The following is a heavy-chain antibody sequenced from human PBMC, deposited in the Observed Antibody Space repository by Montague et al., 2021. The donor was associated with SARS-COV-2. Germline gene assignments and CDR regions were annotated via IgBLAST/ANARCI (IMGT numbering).Heavy chain of an antibody. CDR1: GDSITNHY. V-gene: IGHV4-4*07. CDR2: MHFTGKT. Sequence: SETLSLTCSVSGDSITNHYWSWIRQPAGKGLEWIGRMHFTGKTNFSPFFSSRLTMSADTSKNQISLKLTSATAADTAIYFCARGRFDFGAGRQGTIDFWGQGTLVTVSS. J-gene: IGHJ4*02. D-gene: IGHD3-10*01. CDR3: ARGRFDFGAGRQGTIDF.